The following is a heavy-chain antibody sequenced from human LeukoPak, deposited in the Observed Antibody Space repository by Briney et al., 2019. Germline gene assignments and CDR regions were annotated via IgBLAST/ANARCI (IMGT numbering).Heavy chain of an antibody. Sequence: SETLSLTCTVSGGSIKSYHWSWIRQPPGKRLEWIGYIYDSGSTNYNPSLKSRVTISIDTSKNQFSLKLSSVTAADAAVYYCAREAYCGGDCYSGFDYWGQGTLVTVSS. D-gene: IGHD2-21*02. V-gene: IGHV4-59*01. J-gene: IGHJ4*02. CDR3: AREAYCGGDCYSGFDY. CDR1: GGSIKSYH. CDR2: IYDSGST.